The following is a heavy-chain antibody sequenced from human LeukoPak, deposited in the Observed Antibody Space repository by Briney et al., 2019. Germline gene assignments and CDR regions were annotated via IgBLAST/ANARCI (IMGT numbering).Heavy chain of an antibody. V-gene: IGHV3-21*01. CDR1: GFTFRSYW. CDR2: ISSSSSYI. Sequence: PGGSLRLSCAASGFTFRSYWMTWVRQAPGKGLEWVSSISSSSSYIYYADSVKGRFTISRDNAKNSLYLQMNSLRAEDTAVYYCASAYGSGDYGMDVWGQGTTVTVSS. CDR3: ASAYGSGDYGMDV. J-gene: IGHJ6*02. D-gene: IGHD3-10*01.